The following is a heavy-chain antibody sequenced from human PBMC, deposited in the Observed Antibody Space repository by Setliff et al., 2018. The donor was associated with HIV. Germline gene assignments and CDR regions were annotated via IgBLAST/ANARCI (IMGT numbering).Heavy chain of an antibody. CDR2: ISYRGTT. CDR3: ARLQKLDDIYYLDD. CDR1: GGSIDFGAYY. V-gene: IGHV4-31*03. J-gene: IGHJ4*02. Sequence: SETLSLTCTVSGGSIDFGAYYWNWIRQHPGKGLEWIGYISYRGTTYYNPSFKSRVTMSMDTSKNQVSLKLTSVTAADTAVHFCARLQKLDDIYYLDDWGQGTLVTVSS. D-gene: IGHD4-4*01.